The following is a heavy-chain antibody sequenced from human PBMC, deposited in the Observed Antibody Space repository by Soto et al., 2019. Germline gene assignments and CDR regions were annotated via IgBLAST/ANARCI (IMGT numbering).Heavy chain of an antibody. CDR1: GGTFDNYA. CDR2: IIPMFETV. J-gene: IGHJ6*02. Sequence: QEQLLQSGAEVRKPGSSVKVSCKASGGTFDNYAVSWVRQAPGQGLEWMGGIIPMFETVNCAQRFQGRLTIAADESTSTAYMELTSLTSADTAIYFCARGLRTGNYGMDVWGQGTTVTVSS. CDR3: ARGLRTGNYGMDV. V-gene: IGHV1-69*01. D-gene: IGHD2-15*01.